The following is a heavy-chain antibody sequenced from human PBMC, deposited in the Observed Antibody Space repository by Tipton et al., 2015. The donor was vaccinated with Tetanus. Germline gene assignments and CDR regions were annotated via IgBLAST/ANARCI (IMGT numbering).Heavy chain of an antibody. CDR3: ARHGHPSAVVAQDASDI. CDR1: GASLRSGDYN. D-gene: IGHD2-15*01. V-gene: IGHV4-30-4*08. Sequence: TLSLTCSVSGASLRSGDYNWSWIRQPPGKGLEWLAYISDSGLTNSNYFLKSRITISPDTSNNHFSLKLSSVTAADTAVYYCARHGHPSAVVAQDASDIWGHGTMVNVSS. CDR2: ISDSGLT. J-gene: IGHJ3*02.